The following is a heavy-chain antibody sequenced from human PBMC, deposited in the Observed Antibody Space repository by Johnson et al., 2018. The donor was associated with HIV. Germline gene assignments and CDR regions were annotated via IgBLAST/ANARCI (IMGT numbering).Heavy chain of an antibody. D-gene: IGHD5-12*01. CDR3: AKDLVATIQGPWGATNAFDI. Sequence: VQLVESGGGVVQPGRSLRLSCAASGFTVSSNYMSWVRQAPGKGLEWVSAISGSGGSTYYADSVKGRFTISRDNSKTTLYLQMNSLRVEDTAVYYCAKDLVATIQGPWGATNAFDIWGQGTMVTVSA. CDR2: ISGSGGST. V-gene: IGHV3-23*04. CDR1: GFTVSSNY. J-gene: IGHJ3*02.